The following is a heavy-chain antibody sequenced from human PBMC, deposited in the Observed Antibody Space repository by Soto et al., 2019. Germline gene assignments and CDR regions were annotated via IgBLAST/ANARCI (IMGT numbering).Heavy chain of an antibody. CDR3: ARHPPGYCSGITCYSPYYFDY. Sequence: SQTLSLTCSISGNSVSCITATWDWIRQSPSRGLERLGRTYYRSKWYVDYAVFVKSRITINPDTSKNQFSLKLSSVTAADTAVYFCARHPPGYCSGITCYSPYYFDYWGQGTLVTVSS. D-gene: IGHD2-15*01. CDR2: TYYRSKWYV. CDR1: GNSVSCITAT. J-gene: IGHJ4*02. V-gene: IGHV6-1*01.